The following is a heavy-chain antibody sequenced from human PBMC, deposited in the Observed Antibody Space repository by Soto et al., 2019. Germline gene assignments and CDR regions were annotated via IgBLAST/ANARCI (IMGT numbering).Heavy chain of an antibody. D-gene: IGHD1-26*01. V-gene: IGHV1-69*06. CDR1: GGTFSSYA. CDR2: IIPIFGTA. CDR3: ARDQWELPQQMDWFDP. Sequence: QVQLVQSGAEVKKPGSSVKVSCKASGGTFSSYAIIWVRQAPGQGLEWLAGIIPIFGTANYAQKFQGRVTITADKSTSTSYMELSSLRSEDTAVYYCARDQWELPQQMDWFDPWGQGTLVTVSS. J-gene: IGHJ5*02.